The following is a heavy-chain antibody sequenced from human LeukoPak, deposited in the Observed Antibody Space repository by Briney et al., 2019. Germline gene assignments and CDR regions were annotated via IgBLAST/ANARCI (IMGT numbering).Heavy chain of an antibody. CDR3: ARGPYYGDYFS. CDR2: IYYSGST. Sequence: SETLSLTCTVSGGSIGSYYWSWIRQPPGKGLEWIGYIYYSGSTNYNPSLKSRVTISVDTSKNQFSLKLSSVTAADTAVYYCARGPYYGDYFSWGQGTLVTVSS. J-gene: IGHJ4*02. CDR1: GGSIGSYY. D-gene: IGHD4-17*01. V-gene: IGHV4-59*01.